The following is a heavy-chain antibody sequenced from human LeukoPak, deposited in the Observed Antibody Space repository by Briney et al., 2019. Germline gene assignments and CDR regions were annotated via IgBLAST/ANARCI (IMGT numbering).Heavy chain of an antibody. CDR1: GFTFSSYA. J-gene: IGHJ4*02. CDR2: ISGSGGST. V-gene: IGHV3-23*01. CDR3: AKMSPCSGGSCYVFDY. Sequence: PGGSLRLSCAASGFTFSSYAMSWVRQAPGKGLEWVSAISGSGGSTYYADSVKGRFTISRDNSKSTLYLQMNSLRAEDTAVYYCAKMSPCSGGSCYVFDYWGQGTLVTVSS. D-gene: IGHD2-15*01.